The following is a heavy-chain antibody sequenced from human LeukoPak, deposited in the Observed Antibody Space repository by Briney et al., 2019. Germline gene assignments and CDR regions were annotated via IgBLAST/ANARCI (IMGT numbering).Heavy chain of an antibody. J-gene: IGHJ4*02. Sequence: GGALRLSCAASGFTFSSYAMSWVRQAPGKGLEWVSAITGSGGSTYYADSVKGRFTISRDNSKNTLYLQMNSLRAEDTAVYYCAKDPTEETFDYWGQGTLVTVSS. CDR3: AKDPTEETFDY. V-gene: IGHV3-23*01. CDR2: ITGSGGST. CDR1: GFTFSSYA.